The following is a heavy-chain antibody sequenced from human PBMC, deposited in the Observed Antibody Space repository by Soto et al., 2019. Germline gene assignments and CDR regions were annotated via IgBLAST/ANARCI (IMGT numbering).Heavy chain of an antibody. D-gene: IGHD2-2*01. J-gene: IGHJ5*02. CDR3: ARYIVVVPDRPPINWFDP. Sequence: SLTCTVSGGSISSYYWSWIRQPPGKGLEWIGYIYYSGSTNYNPSLKSRVTISVDTSKNQFSLKLSSVTAADTAVYYCARYIVVVPDRPPINWFDPWGQRTPVTVSS. V-gene: IGHV4-59*01. CDR1: GGSISSYY. CDR2: IYYSGST.